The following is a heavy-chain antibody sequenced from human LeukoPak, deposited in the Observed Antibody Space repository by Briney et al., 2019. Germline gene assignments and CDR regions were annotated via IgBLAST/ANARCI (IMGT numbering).Heavy chain of an antibody. J-gene: IGHJ4*02. CDR3: ATESNGYNYY. CDR1: GYTLTQLS. D-gene: IGHD5-24*01. CDR2: FDPEDGEI. V-gene: IGHV1-24*01. Sequence: ASVKVSCKVSGYTLTQLSIHWVRQAPGKGLEWMGGFDPEDGEIIYAQKFRGRVTMTEDKSTDTAYMELSGLTSDDTAAYYCATESNGYNYYWGQGTLVTVSS.